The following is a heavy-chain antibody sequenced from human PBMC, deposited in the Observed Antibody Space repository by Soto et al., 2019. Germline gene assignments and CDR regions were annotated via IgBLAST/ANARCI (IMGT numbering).Heavy chain of an antibody. CDR3: ARGGGYDSFDF. V-gene: IGHV4-30-2*06. Sequence: SETLSLTCSVSGVTISYGGYSWIWIRQSPGKGLEWLGYISHVETTYYNPSFQSRLSLSIDRTRNQFSLSLSSMTAADKAVYYCARGGGYDSFDFWGQGIQVTVSS. CDR2: ISHVETT. J-gene: IGHJ4*02. CDR1: GVTISYGGYS. D-gene: IGHD3-3*01.